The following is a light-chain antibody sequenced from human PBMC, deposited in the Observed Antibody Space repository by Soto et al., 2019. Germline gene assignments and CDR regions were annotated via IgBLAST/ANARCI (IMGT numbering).Light chain of an antibody. CDR2: GAS. Sequence: EIVLTQSPGTMSLSPGERATLSCRASQSVSSSFLAWYQQKPGQAPRLLIYGASNRATGIPDRFSGSASGTDFTLTIIRLEPEDFAVYYCQQYVTSPWAFGQGTKLAIE. V-gene: IGKV3-20*01. J-gene: IGKJ1*01. CDR3: QQYVTSPWA. CDR1: QSVSSSF.